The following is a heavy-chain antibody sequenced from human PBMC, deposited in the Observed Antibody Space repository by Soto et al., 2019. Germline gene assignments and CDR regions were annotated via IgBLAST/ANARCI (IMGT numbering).Heavy chain of an antibody. V-gene: IGHV1-8*01. CDR2: MDPNSGHT. D-gene: IGHD6-13*01. CDR3: ARGQLNMNLAAAAGGWFDP. CDR1: GYTFTSHD. J-gene: IGHJ5*02. Sequence: GASVKVSYMASGYTFTSHDINRVRQATGQGLEGMGWMDPNSGHTGYAQKFQGRVTMTRNNYISTAYMELSSLRSEDTAVYYCARGQLNMNLAAAAGGWFDPWGQGTLVTVSS.